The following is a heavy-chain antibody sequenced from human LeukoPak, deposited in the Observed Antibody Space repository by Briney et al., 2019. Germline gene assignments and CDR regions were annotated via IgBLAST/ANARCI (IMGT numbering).Heavy chain of an antibody. V-gene: IGHV1-3*01. J-gene: IGHJ4*02. CDR2: INAGNGNT. CDR3: ARPYSSSWYVHLDFDY. D-gene: IGHD6-13*01. CDR1: GYTFTSYA. Sequence: ASVKVSCKASGYTFTSYAMHWVRQAPGQRLEWMGWINAGNGNTKYSQKFQGRVTITRDTSASTAYMELSSLRSEDTAVYYCARPYSSSWYVHLDFDYWGQGTLVTVSS.